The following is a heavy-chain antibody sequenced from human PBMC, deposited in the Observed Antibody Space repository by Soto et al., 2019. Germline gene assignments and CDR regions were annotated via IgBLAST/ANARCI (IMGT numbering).Heavy chain of an antibody. CDR3: ARGRSDIVVGYDMDV. Sequence: SETLSLTCAVYGGSFSGYYWSWIRQPPGKGLEWIGEINHSGSTNYNPSLKSRVTISVDTSKNQFSLKLSSVTAADTAVYYCARGRSDIVVGYDMDVWGKGTTVTVSS. V-gene: IGHV4-34*01. CDR1: GGSFSGYY. CDR2: INHSGST. D-gene: IGHD2-2*01. J-gene: IGHJ6*03.